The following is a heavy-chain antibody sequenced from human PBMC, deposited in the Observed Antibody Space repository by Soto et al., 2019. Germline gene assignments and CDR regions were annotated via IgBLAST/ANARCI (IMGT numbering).Heavy chain of an antibody. CDR3: AKDPEWELPAFYFDY. J-gene: IGHJ4*02. V-gene: IGHV3-23*01. CDR1: GLTFSSYA. D-gene: IGHD1-26*01. Sequence: PGGSLRLSCTTSGLTFSSYAMHWVRQAPGKGLEWVSTITGMGGSSVYADSVKGRFTISRDNSKNTLYLQMNSLRAEDTAVYYCAKDPEWELPAFYFDYWGQGTLVTVSS. CDR2: ITGMGGSS.